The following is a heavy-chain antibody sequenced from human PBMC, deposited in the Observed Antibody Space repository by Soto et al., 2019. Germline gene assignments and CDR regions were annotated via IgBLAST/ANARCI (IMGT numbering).Heavy chain of an antibody. CDR3: ARDYYASGSHDH. J-gene: IGHJ4*02. V-gene: IGHV3-23*01. D-gene: IGHD3-10*01. CDR1: GFTVSSNY. CDR2: ISGSGGST. Sequence: GGSLRLSCAASGFTVSSNYMSWVRQAPGKGLEWVSAISGSGGSTYYADSVKGRFTISRDNSKNTLYLQMNSLRAEDAAVYYCARDYYASGSHDHWGQGTLVTVSS.